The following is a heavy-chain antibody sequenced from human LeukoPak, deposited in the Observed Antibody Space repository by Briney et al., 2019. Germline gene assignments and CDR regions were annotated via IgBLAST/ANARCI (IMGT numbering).Heavy chain of an antibody. V-gene: IGHV3-7*01. Sequence: PGGSLRLSCAASGFTFSSYWMSWVRQAPGKGLEWVANIKQDGSEKYYVDSVKGRFTISRDNAKNSLYLQMNSLRAEDTAVYYCARDLLLWFGEAGPFVYWGQGTLVTVSS. D-gene: IGHD3-10*01. CDR3: ARDLLLWFGEAGPFVY. CDR1: GFTFSSYW. J-gene: IGHJ4*02. CDR2: IKQDGSEK.